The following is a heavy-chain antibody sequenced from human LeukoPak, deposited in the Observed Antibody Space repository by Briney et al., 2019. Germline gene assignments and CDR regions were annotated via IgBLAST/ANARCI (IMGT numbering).Heavy chain of an antibody. CDR1: GFTFSSYA. V-gene: IGHV3-23*01. Sequence: GGSLRLSCAASGFTFSSYAMSWVRQAPGKGLQWVSTVSTTGGSTYYTESVKGRFTISRDNSKNTVSLQMNSLRAEDTAIYYCAKGFYSTIDFWGQGTLVIVSS. J-gene: IGHJ4*02. CDR2: VSTTGGST. D-gene: IGHD4-4*01. CDR3: AKGFYSTIDF.